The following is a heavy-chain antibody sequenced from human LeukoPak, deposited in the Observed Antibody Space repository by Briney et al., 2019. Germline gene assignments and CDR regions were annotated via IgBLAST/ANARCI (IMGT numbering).Heavy chain of an antibody. CDR2: IRRKVYGGAA. CDR1: GFTFGDYA. V-gene: IGHV3-49*04. Sequence: GGSLRLSCTASGFTFGDYAMSWVRQAPGKGLEWVGLIRRKVYGGAAAHAASVEGRFTISRDDSQNTLYLQMSSLKSEDTAVYYCSTAGFNWGQGTLVSVSS. J-gene: IGHJ4*02. CDR3: STAGFN.